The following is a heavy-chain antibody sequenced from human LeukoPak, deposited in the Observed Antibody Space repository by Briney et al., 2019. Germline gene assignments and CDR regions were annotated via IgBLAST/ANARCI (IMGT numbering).Heavy chain of an antibody. Sequence: PGGSLRLSCAASGFTFSSYSMNWVRQAPGKGLKWVSSISSSSSYIYYADSVKGRFTISRDNAKNSLYLQMNSLRAEDTAVYYCARAGIAAAGPFDYWGQGTLVTVSS. CDR1: GFTFSSYS. D-gene: IGHD6-13*01. J-gene: IGHJ4*02. CDR2: ISSSSSYI. CDR3: ARAGIAAAGPFDY. V-gene: IGHV3-21*01.